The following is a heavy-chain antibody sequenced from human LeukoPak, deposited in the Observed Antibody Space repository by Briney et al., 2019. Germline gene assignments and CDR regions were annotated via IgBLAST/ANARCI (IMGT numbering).Heavy chain of an antibody. D-gene: IGHD2-15*01. CDR3: ARDSPGYCSGGNCYGHFDL. CDR2: IYYSGST. J-gene: IGHJ2*01. CDR1: GGSISSGDYY. Sequence: PSQTLSLTCDVSGGSISSGDYYWNWIRQPPGKGLEWIGYIYYSGSTYYNPSLKSRLAISVDTSKNQFSLNLSSVTAADTAVYYCARDSPGYCSGGNCYGHFDLWGRGTLVIVSS. V-gene: IGHV4-30-4*08.